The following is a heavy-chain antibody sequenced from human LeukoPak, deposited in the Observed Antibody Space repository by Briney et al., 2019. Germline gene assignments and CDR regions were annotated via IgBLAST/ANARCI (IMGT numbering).Heavy chain of an antibody. D-gene: IGHD6-13*01. CDR3: ARGFIAAAGWIDP. V-gene: IGHV4-59*01. CDR2: VYYTGST. Sequence: PSETLSLTCPVSGGSISNYYYWTWIRQPPGKGLEWIGYVYYTGSTNFNPSLKSRVTMSLDTSRNQFSLKLSSVTAADTAVYYCARGFIAAAGWIDPWGQGTLVTVSS. CDR1: GGSISNYY. J-gene: IGHJ5*02.